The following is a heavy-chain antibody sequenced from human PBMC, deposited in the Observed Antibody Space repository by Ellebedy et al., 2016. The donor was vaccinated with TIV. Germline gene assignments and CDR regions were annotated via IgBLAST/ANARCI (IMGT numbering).Heavy chain of an antibody. CDR3: ARDRRGFYYFDY. CDR1: GGSISSSRYY. D-gene: IGHD3-10*01. J-gene: IGHJ4*02. Sequence: MPGGSLRLSCTVSGGSISSSRYYWGWIRQPPGKGLEWIGSIYYSGSTYYNPSLKSRVTISVDTSKNQFSLKLSSVTAADTAVYYCARDRRGFYYFDYWGQGTLVTVSS. V-gene: IGHV4-39*02. CDR2: IYYSGST.